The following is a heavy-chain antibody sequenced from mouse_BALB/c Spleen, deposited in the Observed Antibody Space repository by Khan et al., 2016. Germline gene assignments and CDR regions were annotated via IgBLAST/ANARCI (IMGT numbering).Heavy chain of an antibody. CDR3: AYWEGYYAMDY. D-gene: IGHD4-1*01. Sequence: EVQLQESGPSLVKPSQTLSLTCSVTGDSTTSGYWNWIRKFPGNKLEYMGYISYSGSTYYNPSLKSRISITRDTSKNQHYLQLNSVTTEDTATYYCAYWEGYYAMDYWGQGTSVTVSS. CDR2: ISYSGST. V-gene: IGHV3-8*02. CDR1: GDSTTSGY. J-gene: IGHJ4*01.